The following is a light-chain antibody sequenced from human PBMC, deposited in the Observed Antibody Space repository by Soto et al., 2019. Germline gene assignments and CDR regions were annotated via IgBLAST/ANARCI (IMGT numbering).Light chain of an antibody. Sequence: EIVMTQSPATLSVSPGERATLSCRASQSVSSNLAWYQQKTGQAPRLLICGASTRATGIPARFSGSGSGTEFTLTISSLQSEDFAVYYCQQYNNWPPRAWTFGQGTKVEIK. CDR1: QSVSSN. J-gene: IGKJ1*01. CDR3: QQYNNWPPRAWT. V-gene: IGKV3-15*01. CDR2: GAS.